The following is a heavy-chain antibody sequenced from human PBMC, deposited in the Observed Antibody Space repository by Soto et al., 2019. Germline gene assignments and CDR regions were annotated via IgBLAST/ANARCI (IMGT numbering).Heavy chain of an antibody. CDR1: GGSISSGDYY. CDR2: IYYSGST. D-gene: IGHD1-26*01. V-gene: IGHV4-30-4*01. Sequence: SETLSLTCTVSGGSISSGDYYWSWIRQPPGKGLEWIGYIYYSGSTYYNPSLKSRVTISVDTSKNQFSLNLSSVTAADTAVYYCARHLVSVDYFDYWGQGTLVTVSS. J-gene: IGHJ4*02. CDR3: ARHLVSVDYFDY.